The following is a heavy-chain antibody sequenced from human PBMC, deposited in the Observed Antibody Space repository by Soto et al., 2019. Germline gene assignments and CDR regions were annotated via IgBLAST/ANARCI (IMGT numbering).Heavy chain of an antibody. Sequence: QVQLQESGPGLVKPSGTLSLTCAVSGGSISNNTWWSWVRQPPGKGLEWIGEIYHSGSTNYNPSLKSRVSISVDKSKNQFSLRLSSVTAADMAVYYCARDPGAVAGTSLFAWGQGTLVTVSS. CDR1: GGSISNNTW. CDR2: IYHSGST. V-gene: IGHV4-4*02. CDR3: ARDPGAVAGTSLFA. D-gene: IGHD6-19*01. J-gene: IGHJ5*02.